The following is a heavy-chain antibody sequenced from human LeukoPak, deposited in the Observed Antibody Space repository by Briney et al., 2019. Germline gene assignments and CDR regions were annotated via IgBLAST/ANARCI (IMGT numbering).Heavy chain of an antibody. Sequence: PSETLSLTCAVYGGSFSGYYWSWIRQPPGKGLEWIGEINHSGSTNYNPSLKSRVTISVDTSKNQFSLKLSSVTAADTAVYYCARDRRIVVVTRGLFFDYWGQGTLVTVSS. CDR2: INHSGST. V-gene: IGHV4-34*01. J-gene: IGHJ4*02. CDR3: ARDRRIVVVTRGLFFDY. CDR1: GGSFSGYY. D-gene: IGHD2-21*02.